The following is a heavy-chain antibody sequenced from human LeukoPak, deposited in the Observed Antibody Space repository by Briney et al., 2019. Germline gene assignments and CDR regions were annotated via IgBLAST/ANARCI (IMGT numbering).Heavy chain of an antibody. D-gene: IGHD2-21*02. CDR3: ARERRGYCGGDCYSTHWYFDL. CDR1: GGTFSSYA. J-gene: IGHJ2*01. Sequence: SVKVSCKASGGTFSSYAISWVRQAPGQGLEWMGRIIPILGIANYAQKFQGRVTITADKSTSTAYMELSSLRSEDTAVYYCARERRGYCGGDCYSTHWYFDLWGRGTLVTVSS. V-gene: IGHV1-69*04. CDR2: IIPILGIA.